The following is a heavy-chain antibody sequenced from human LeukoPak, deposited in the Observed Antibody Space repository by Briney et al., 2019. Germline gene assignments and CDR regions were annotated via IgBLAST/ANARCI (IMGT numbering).Heavy chain of an antibody. V-gene: IGHV1-24*01. J-gene: IGHJ4*02. CDR3: ATDPGADGNYAY. D-gene: IGHD4-17*01. CDR1: GYTLTELS. CDR2: FDPEDGET. Sequence: ASVKVSCKVSGYTLTELSMHWVRQAPGKGLEWMGGFDPEDGETIYAQKFQGRVTMTEDTSTDTAYMELSSLRSEDTAVYYCATDPGADGNYAYWGQGTLVTVSS.